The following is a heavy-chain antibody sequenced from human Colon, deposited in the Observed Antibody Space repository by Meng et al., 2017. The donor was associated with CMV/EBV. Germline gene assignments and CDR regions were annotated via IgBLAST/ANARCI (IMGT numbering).Heavy chain of an antibody. D-gene: IGHD3-10*01. CDR2: IHYSGSV. V-gene: IGHV4-59*11. Sequence: QVQPQESAPGLAKPSGTLSLTCPVSWVSISTHYWSWIRQSPGKGLEWIGSIHYSGSVDYNPSLRNRLIMSVDTSNNQFSLKLNSVTTADTAVYYCTERGVAYWGQGILVTVSS. CDR3: TERGVAY. J-gene: IGHJ4*02. CDR1: WVSISTHY.